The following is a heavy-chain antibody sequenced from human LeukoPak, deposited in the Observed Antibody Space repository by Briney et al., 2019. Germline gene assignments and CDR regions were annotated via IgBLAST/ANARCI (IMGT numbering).Heavy chain of an antibody. CDR2: INPNSGGT. Sequence: ASVKVSCKASGYTFIGYYMHWVRQAPGQGLEWMGWINPNSGGTNYAQKFQGRVTMTRDTSISTAYMELSRLRSDDTAVYYCAGIGLLGGSGSYSFDYWGQGTLVTVSS. D-gene: IGHD3-10*01. CDR1: GYTFIGYY. CDR3: AGIGLLGGSGSYSFDY. V-gene: IGHV1-2*02. J-gene: IGHJ4*02.